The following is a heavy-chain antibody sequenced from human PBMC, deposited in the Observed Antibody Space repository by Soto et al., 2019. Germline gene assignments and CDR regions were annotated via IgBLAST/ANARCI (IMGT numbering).Heavy chain of an antibody. Sequence: QVQLVESGGGVVQPGRSLRLSCAASGFTFSSYGMHWVRQAPGKGLEWVAVIWFDGSNKYYADSVKGRFTISRDNSKNTLYLQMNSLRAEDPAISYCARDLDVWSGYYLFDSWGQGTPVTVSS. J-gene: IGHJ4*02. CDR1: GFTFSSYG. CDR3: ARDLDVWSGYYLFDS. D-gene: IGHD3-3*01. CDR2: IWFDGSNK. V-gene: IGHV3-33*01.